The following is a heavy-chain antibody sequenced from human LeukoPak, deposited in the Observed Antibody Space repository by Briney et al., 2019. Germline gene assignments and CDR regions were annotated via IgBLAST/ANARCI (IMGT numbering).Heavy chain of an antibody. CDR2: ISGSGDNT. CDR3: AKRSGYTTGWFFVF. J-gene: IGHJ4*02. CDR1: GFSFSSYA. D-gene: IGHD6-19*01. Sequence: GGSLRLSCAASGFSFSSYAMSWVRQAPGKGLEWVSSISGSGDNTYYAESVKGRFTISRDNSKNTLSLQMDSLRAEDTAVFYCAKRSGYTTGWFFVFWGEGTLVTVSS. V-gene: IGHV3-23*01.